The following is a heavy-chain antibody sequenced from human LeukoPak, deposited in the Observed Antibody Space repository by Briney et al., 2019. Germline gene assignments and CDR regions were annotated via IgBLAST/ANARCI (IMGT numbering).Heavy chain of an antibody. CDR2: ISAYNGNT. CDR3: ARTPIPNIYYYYMDV. J-gene: IGHJ6*03. D-gene: IGHD2-2*02. Sequence: GASVKVSCKASGYTFTSDGTRGGRQAPGQGLERMGGISAYNGNTTYAQKLQGRVTMTTDTSTSTAYMELRSLRSDDTAVYYCARTPIPNIYYYYMDVWGKGTTVTVSS. V-gene: IGHV1-18*01. CDR1: GYTFTSDG.